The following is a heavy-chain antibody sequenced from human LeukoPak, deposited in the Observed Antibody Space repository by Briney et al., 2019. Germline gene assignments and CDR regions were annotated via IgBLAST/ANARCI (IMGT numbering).Heavy chain of an antibody. CDR1: GGSISSISYY. J-gene: IGHJ4*02. Sequence: ASQTLSLTCTVSGGSISSISYYWGWIRQPPGKGLEWIGSIYYTGSTYYNPSLKSRVSISVDTSKNRFSLKLSSVTAADTAVYYCARDPERYVWGSYRHYYFDYWGQGTLVTVSS. V-gene: IGHV4-39*07. D-gene: IGHD3-16*02. CDR2: IYYTGST. CDR3: ARDPERYVWGSYRHYYFDY.